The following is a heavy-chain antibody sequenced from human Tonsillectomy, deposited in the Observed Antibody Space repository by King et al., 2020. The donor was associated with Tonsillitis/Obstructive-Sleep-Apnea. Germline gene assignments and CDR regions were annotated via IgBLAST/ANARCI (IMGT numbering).Heavy chain of an antibody. CDR1: GFTFSSYA. J-gene: IGHJ4*02. D-gene: IGHD3-22*01. CDR3: ASPDSSGYYPVYFDY. V-gene: IGHV3-30*04. Sequence: QVQLVESGGGVVQPGRSLRLSCAASGFTFSSYAMHWVRQAPGKGLEWVAVISYDGSNKYYADSVKGRFTISRDNSKNTLYLQMNSLRAEDTAVYYCASPDSSGYYPVYFDYWGQGTLVTVSS. CDR2: ISYDGSNK.